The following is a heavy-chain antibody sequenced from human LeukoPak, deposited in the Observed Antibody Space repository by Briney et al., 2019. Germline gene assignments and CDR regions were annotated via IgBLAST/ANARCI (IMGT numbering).Heavy chain of an antibody. CDR1: GFTFGGYS. J-gene: IGHJ4*02. CDR2: ISYDGSNK. Sequence: KPGGSLRLSWAASGFTFGGYSMNWVRQAPGKGLEWVAVISYDGSNKYYADSVKGRFTISRDNSKNTLYLQMNSLRAEDTAVYYCAKVRKVRGVIITVFDYWGQGTLVTVSS. V-gene: IGHV3-30*18. D-gene: IGHD3-10*01. CDR3: AKVRKVRGVIITVFDY.